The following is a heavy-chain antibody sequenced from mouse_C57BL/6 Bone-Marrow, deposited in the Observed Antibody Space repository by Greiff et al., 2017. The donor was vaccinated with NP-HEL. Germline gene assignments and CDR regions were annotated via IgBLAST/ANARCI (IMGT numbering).Heavy chain of an antibody. V-gene: IGHV14-1*01. CDR2: IDPEDGDT. D-gene: IGHD1-1*01. Sequence: EVQVVESGAELVRPGASVKLSCTASGFNIKDYYMHWVKQRPEQGLEWIGRIDPEDGDTEYAPKFQGKATMTADTSSNTAYLQLSSLTSEDTAVYYCTPRDYYGTFYAMDYWGQGTSVTVSS. CDR1: GFNIKDYY. CDR3: TPRDYYGTFYAMDY. J-gene: IGHJ4*01.